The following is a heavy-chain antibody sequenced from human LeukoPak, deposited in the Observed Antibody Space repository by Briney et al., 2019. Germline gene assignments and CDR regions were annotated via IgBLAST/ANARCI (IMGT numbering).Heavy chain of an antibody. J-gene: IGHJ4*02. CDR1: GGSISSGSSY. D-gene: IGHD3-22*01. Sequence: SQTLSLTCTVSGGSISSGSSYWSWIRQPAGKGLEWIGRIYTSGSTNYNPSLKSRVTISVDTSKSQFSLKLSSVTAADTAVYYCARRCYDSSGHYYFDYWGQGTLVTVSS. V-gene: IGHV4-61*02. CDR3: ARRCYDSSGHYYFDY. CDR2: IYTSGST.